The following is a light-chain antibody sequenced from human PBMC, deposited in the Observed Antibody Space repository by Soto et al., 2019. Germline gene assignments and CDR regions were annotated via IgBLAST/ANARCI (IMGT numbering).Light chain of an antibody. CDR2: GAS. Sequence: EIVMTQSPATLSVSPGERATLSCRASQSVSSNLAWYLQKPGQPPRLLIYGASTRATGIPARFSGSGSGTEFTLTISSLQSEDFAVYYCQQYNNWPPLYTFGQGTKLEIK. V-gene: IGKV3-15*01. J-gene: IGKJ2*01. CDR3: QQYNNWPPLYT. CDR1: QSVSSN.